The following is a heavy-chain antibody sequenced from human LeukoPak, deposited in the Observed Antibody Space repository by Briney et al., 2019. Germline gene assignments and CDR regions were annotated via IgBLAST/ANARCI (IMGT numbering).Heavy chain of an antibody. D-gene: IGHD4-11*01. CDR3: AKSHHPTVTTSFDY. J-gene: IGHJ4*02. Sequence: PGGSLRLSCAASGFTFSSYAMSWVRQAPGKGLEWVSAISGSGGSTCYADSVKGRFTISRDNSKNTLYLQMNSLRAEDTAVYYCAKSHHPTVTTSFDYRGQGTLVTVSS. CDR2: ISGSGGST. CDR1: GFTFSSYA. V-gene: IGHV3-23*01.